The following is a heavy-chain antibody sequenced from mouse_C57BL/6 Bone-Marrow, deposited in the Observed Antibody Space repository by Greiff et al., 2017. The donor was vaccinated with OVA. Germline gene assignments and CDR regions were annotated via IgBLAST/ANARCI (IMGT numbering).Heavy chain of an antibody. CDR3: ASESDYGNYRIY. Sequence: QVQLQQPGAELVKPGASVKLSCKASGYTFTSSWMHWVKQRPGRGLEWIGRIDPNSGGTKYNEKFKSKATLTVDKPSSTAYLQLSRLTSEDSADYYCASESDYGNYRIYWGQGTTLTVSS. V-gene: IGHV1-72*01. J-gene: IGHJ2*01. CDR1: GYTFTSSW. CDR2: IDPNSGGT. D-gene: IGHD2-1*01.